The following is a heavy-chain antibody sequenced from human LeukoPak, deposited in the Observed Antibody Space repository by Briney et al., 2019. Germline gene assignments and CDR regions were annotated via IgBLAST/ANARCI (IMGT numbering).Heavy chain of an antibody. CDR1: GFTFNDYY. D-gene: IGHD5-18*01. J-gene: IGHJ4*02. CDR2: ISTSGTTI. Sequence: GSLRLSCAASGFTFNDYYMTWIRQAPGKGLECVSYISTSGTTIYYADSVKGRFTISRDNAKNSLYLQMNSLRDEDTAVYYCARGVRGYSRGSRSDSWGQGTLVTVSS. V-gene: IGHV3-11*04. CDR3: ARGVRGYSRGSRSDS.